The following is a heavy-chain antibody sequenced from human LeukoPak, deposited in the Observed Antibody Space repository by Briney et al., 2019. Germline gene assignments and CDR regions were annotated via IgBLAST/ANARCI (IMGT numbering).Heavy chain of an antibody. Sequence: ASVKVSCKASGGTFSSYAISWVRQAPGQGLEWMGGIIPIFGTANYAQKFQGRVTITADESTSTAYMELSSLRSEDTAVYYCARASRWLQLTDDLFDYWGQGTLVTVSS. J-gene: IGHJ4*02. D-gene: IGHD5-24*01. CDR1: GGTFSSYA. CDR2: IIPIFGTA. CDR3: ARASRWLQLTDDLFDY. V-gene: IGHV1-69*13.